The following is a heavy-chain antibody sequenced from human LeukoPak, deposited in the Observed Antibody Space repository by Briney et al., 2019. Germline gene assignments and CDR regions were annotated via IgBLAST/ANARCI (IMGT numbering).Heavy chain of an antibody. V-gene: IGHV1-18*01. Sequence: ASVKVSFKASGYTFTSYGFSWVRQAPGQGLEWMGCHNTDNGNTNYAQKLQGRATMTTETSTRTPYIELRSLRSDDTAMYYCARDSLGYCSSTSSPQYYYDGM. CDR2: HNTDNGNT. J-gene: IGHJ6*01. D-gene: IGHD2-2*01. CDR1: GYTFTSYG. CDR3: ARDSLGYCSSTSSPQYYYDGM.